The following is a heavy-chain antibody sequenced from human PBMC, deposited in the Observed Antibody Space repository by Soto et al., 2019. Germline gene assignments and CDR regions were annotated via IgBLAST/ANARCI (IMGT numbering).Heavy chain of an antibody. V-gene: IGHV3-23*01. Sequence: EVQLLESGGGLVERGGSLRLSCAASEFSFGGYAMSWVRQAPGKGLEWVSSISGSGASAFYAASVRGRFTISRDNTGNTVSLQMNSLRAEDTALYYCAKGSRGYTTYYFDYWGQGTRITVSS. J-gene: IGHJ4*02. CDR1: EFSFGGYA. D-gene: IGHD5-18*01. CDR2: ISGSGASA. CDR3: AKGSRGYTTYYFDY.